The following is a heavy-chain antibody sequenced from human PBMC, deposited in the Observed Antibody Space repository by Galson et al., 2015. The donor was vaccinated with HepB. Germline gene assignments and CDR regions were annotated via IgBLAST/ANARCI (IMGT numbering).Heavy chain of an antibody. V-gene: IGHV4-59*01. CDR1: GGSISSYY. CDR3: ARARGRPQTLEWLLSPYFDY. D-gene: IGHD3-3*01. CDR2: IYYSGST. Sequence: SETLSLTCTVSGGSISSYYWSCIRQPPGKGLEWIGYIYYSGSTNYNPSLKSRVTISVDTSKNQFSLKLSSVTAADTAVYYCARARGRPQTLEWLLSPYFDYWGQGTLVTVSS. J-gene: IGHJ4*02.